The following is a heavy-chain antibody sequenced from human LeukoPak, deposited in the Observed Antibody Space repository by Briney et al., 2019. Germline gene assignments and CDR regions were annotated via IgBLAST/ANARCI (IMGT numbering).Heavy chain of an antibody. V-gene: IGHV4-39*01. J-gene: IGHJ4*02. CDR1: GGSISSSSYY. D-gene: IGHD6-13*01. Sequence: PSETLSLTCTVSGGSISSSSYYWGWIRQPPGKGLVWIGSIYYSGSTYYNPSLKSRVTISVDTSKNQFSLKLSSVTAADTAVYYCGQQRGYWGQGTLVTVSS. CDR2: IYYSGST. CDR3: GQQRGY.